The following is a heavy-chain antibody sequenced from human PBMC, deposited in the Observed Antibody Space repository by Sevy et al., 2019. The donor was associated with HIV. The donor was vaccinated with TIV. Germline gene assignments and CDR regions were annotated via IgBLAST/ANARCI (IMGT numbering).Heavy chain of an antibody. CDR3: ARAYSGGWPQGAWTDY. D-gene: IGHD6-19*01. Sequence: GGYLRLSCAASGFTFRTYSMNWVRQAPGKGLEWLSYISRSSRTIYYADSVEGRFTISRDNAKNSLYLQINSLRAEDTAVYYCARAYSGGWPQGAWTDYWGQGTLVTVSS. CDR1: GFTFRTYS. J-gene: IGHJ4*02. V-gene: IGHV3-48*01. CDR2: ISRSSRTI.